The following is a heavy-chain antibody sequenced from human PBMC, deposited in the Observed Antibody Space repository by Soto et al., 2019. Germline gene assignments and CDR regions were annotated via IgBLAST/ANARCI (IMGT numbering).Heavy chain of an antibody. J-gene: IGHJ6*02. D-gene: IGHD2-2*01. Sequence: QVQLVESGGGVVQPGRSLRLSCAASGFSFSSYGMHWVRQAPGKGLEWVAVISYDGGNKYYADSAKGRFTISRDNSKNTLYLQMNSLRAEDTAVYYCAKVLGYCSSSSCSRVMYYYYGMDVWGQGTTVTVSS. V-gene: IGHV3-30*18. CDR2: ISYDGGNK. CDR1: GFSFSSYG. CDR3: AKVLGYCSSSSCSRVMYYYYGMDV.